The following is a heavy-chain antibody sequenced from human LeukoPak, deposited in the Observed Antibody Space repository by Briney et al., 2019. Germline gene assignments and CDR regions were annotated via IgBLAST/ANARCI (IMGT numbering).Heavy chain of an antibody. CDR1: GYTFSIYS. Sequence: ASVKVSCKASGYTFSIYSISWVRQAPGQGLEWMGWISAYNGNTKYAQDLQGRVTLTTDTATSTAYMELWSLTSDDTAVYYCATQRGSYLWGTDFDYWGQGTLVTVSS. CDR2: ISAYNGNT. J-gene: IGHJ4*02. CDR3: ATQRGSYLWGTDFDY. V-gene: IGHV1-18*01. D-gene: IGHD3-16*01.